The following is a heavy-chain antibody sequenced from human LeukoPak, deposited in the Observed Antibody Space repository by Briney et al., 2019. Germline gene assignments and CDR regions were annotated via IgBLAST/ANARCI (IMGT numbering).Heavy chain of an antibody. CDR2: ISYDGSTE. D-gene: IGHD3-9*01. J-gene: IGHJ4*02. CDR3: AKPTYYETSTGSRGGFDH. V-gene: IGHV3-30*18. Sequence: PGGSLRLSCAASGASGFTFCAYTMNWVRQAPGKGLEWVAGISYDGSTEQYADSVKGRFTISRDNSKDRLNLQMNSLREEDTAVFHCAKPTYYETSTGSRGGFDHWGQGTLVTVSS. CDR1: GFTFCAYT.